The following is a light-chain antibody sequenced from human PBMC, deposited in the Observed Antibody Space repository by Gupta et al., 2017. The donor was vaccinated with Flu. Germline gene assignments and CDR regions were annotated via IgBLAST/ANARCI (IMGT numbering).Light chain of an antibody. CDR2: DVI. Sequence: SGVGGDLHVSCFQQHPGKAPKLLLYDVINRPSGVPDRFSGSMSGNTASLTISGLQPEDEADYYCASYRGTGTLSSLFGGGTRLTVL. CDR1: SGVGGDLH. V-gene: IGLV2-14*04. CDR3: ASYRGTGTLSSL. J-gene: IGLJ3*02.